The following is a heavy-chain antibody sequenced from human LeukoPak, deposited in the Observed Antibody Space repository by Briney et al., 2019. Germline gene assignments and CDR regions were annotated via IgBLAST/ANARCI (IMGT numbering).Heavy chain of an antibody. CDR2: IYYSGRT. J-gene: IGHJ6*03. CDR3: ARVGTSVTSLYYYSMDV. D-gene: IGHD4-17*01. Sequence: KPSETLSLTCTVSGGSISNYYWSWIPQPPGKGLEWIGYIYYSGRTNYNPSLKSRVTVSVDTSKNQFSLKLSSVTAADTAVYYCARVGTSVTSLYYYSMDVWGKGTTVTVSS. V-gene: IGHV4-59*01. CDR1: GGSISNYY.